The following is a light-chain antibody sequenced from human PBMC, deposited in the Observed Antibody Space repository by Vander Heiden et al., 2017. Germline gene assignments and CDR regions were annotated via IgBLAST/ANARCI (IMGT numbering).Light chain of an antibody. J-gene: IGLJ1*01. CDR3: QVWDSNTNHYV. Sequence: SYVLTQPPSVSVAPGQTARLACGGDNVGIKSVHWYRQRPGQAPVLVVHDDRDRPSGIPERISGSNSGNTATLTISRVEAGDEADYYCQVWDSNTNHYVFGSGTKVTIL. CDR2: DDR. V-gene: IGLV3-21*02. CDR1: NVGIKS.